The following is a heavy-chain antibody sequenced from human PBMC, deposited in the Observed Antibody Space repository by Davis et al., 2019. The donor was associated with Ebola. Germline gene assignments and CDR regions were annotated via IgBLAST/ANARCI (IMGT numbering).Heavy chain of an antibody. J-gene: IGHJ4*02. CDR2: VKQDGSEK. Sequence: PGGSLRLSCAGSGFTSRFTFSSYWMSWVRQAPGKGLEWVANVKQDGSEKYYVDSVKGRFTISRDNAKNSVYLQMNSLRAEDTALYYCGRGMLSFDYWGQGTLVTVSS. D-gene: IGHD2-8*01. CDR1: GFTSRFTFSSYW. CDR3: GRGMLSFDY. V-gene: IGHV3-7*03.